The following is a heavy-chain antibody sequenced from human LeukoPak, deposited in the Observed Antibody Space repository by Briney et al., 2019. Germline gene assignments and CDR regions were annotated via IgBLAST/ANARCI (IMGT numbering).Heavy chain of an antibody. CDR2: ISGSGGNT. CDR3: ARVKVMFTMVRGVIGY. J-gene: IGHJ4*02. Sequence: GGSLRLSCAASGFTFNSYAMSWVRQAPGKGLEWVSGISGSGGNTYYADSVKGRFTISRDNSKNTLFLQMNSLRAEDTAVYYCARVKVMFTMVRGVIGYWGQGTLVTVSS. CDR1: GFTFNSYA. D-gene: IGHD3-10*01. V-gene: IGHV3-23*01.